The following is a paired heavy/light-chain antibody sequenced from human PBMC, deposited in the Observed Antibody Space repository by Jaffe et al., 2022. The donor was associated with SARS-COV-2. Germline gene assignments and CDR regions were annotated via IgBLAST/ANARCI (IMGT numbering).Light chain of an antibody. CDR1: QSVSRTY. CDR3: QQYGNSPWT. CDR2: GVS. V-gene: IGKV3-20*01. Sequence: EIVLTQSPGTLSLSPGEGATLSCRASQSVSRTYLAWYQQRPGQAPRLLIYGVSSRAAGIPDRFSGSGSGTDFTLTINRLEPEDFAVYFCQQYGNSPWTFGQGTEVEIK. J-gene: IGKJ1*01.
Heavy chain of an antibody. CDR1: GLDFSNYD. J-gene: IGHJ4*02. CDR3: GKRNCSGGTCYPIDH. D-gene: IGHD2-15*01. V-gene: IGHV3-23*01. Sequence: EVQLLESGGGLVQPGGSLRLSCVASGLDFSNYDMHWVRLAPGKGPEWVSAIGGTVAGTYYTDSVKGRFTISRDNSKSTLFLQMNSLRAEDTAIYYCGKRNCSGGTCYPIDHWGQGTLVTVSS. CDR2: IGGTVAGT.